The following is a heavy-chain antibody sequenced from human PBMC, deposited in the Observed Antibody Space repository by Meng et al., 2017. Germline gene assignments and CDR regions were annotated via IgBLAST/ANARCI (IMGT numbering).Heavy chain of an antibody. CDR3: ARGNLPEDSD. Sequence: SETLSLTCTVSGGSISSSSYYWGWIRQPPGKGLEWIGSIYYSGSTYYNPSLKSRVTISVDTSKNQFSLKLSSVTAADTAVYYCARGNLPEDSDWGQGTLVTVS. J-gene: IGHJ4*02. CDR2: IYYSGST. D-gene: IGHD1-26*01. CDR1: GGSISSSSYY. V-gene: IGHV4-39*07.